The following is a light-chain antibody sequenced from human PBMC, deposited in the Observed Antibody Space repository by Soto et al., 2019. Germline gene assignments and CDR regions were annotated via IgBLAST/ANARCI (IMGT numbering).Light chain of an antibody. V-gene: IGKV3-11*01. CDR1: QSVSSY. J-gene: IGKJ3*01. Sequence: EIVLTQSPATLSLSPGERATLSCRVSQSVSSYLAWYQQKPGQAPRLLIYDASNRATGIPDRFSGSGSGTEFTLTISSLQSEDFAVYHCQQYNNWPPFTFGPGTKVDIK. CDR3: QQYNNWPPFT. CDR2: DAS.